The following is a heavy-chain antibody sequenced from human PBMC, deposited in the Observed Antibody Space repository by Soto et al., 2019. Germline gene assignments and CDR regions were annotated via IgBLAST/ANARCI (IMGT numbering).Heavy chain of an antibody. CDR2: MHPYGGSA. CDR3: AILYYYDSGDYYSNYQYYCMDV. V-gene: IGHV1-46*01. Sequence: GASVPVSCQASGFTFTRFYMDWGRQAPGQGPEWMGIMHPYGGSAGYAQKFQGRVTLTRDTSTRTDYMELSSLRSDDTAVYYCAILYYYDSGDYYSNYQYYCMDVWGQGTTVTVSS. D-gene: IGHD3-22*01. J-gene: IGHJ6*02. CDR1: GFTFTRFY.